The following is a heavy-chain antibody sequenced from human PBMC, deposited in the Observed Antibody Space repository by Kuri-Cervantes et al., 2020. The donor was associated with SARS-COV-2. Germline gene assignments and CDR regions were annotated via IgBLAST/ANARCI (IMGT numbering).Heavy chain of an antibody. Sequence: SETLSLTCAVSGVSVSGGTYYWSWIRQPAGKGLEWIGHLDTSGSTTYNPSLKSRVIISVDTSKNQFSLKLSSVTAADTTVYYCARGIVGATGEYYFDYWGQGTLVTVSS. J-gene: IGHJ4*02. CDR3: ARGIVGATGEYYFDY. CDR2: LDTSGST. CDR1: GVSVSGGTYY. D-gene: IGHD1-26*01. V-gene: IGHV4-61*10.